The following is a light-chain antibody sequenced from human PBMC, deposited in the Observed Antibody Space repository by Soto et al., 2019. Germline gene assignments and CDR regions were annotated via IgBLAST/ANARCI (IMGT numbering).Light chain of an antibody. J-gene: IGKJ4*01. V-gene: IGKV3D-20*01. CDR1: QSVTSNY. CDR2: DTS. Sequence: EIVLTQSPATVSLSPGERATLSCGASQSVTSNYLAWYQQRPGLAPRLIIYDTSSRATGVPDRFSGSGSGTDYTLTISRLEPEDFALYICQQYGNSPPTFGGGTKVEIK. CDR3: QQYGNSPPT.